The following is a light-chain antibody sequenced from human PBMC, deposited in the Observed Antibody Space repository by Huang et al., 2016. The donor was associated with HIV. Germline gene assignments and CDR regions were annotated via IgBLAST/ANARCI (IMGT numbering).Light chain of an antibody. V-gene: IGKV3-20*01. CDR3: QQYGSSPLT. J-gene: IGKJ4*01. CDR1: QSVSSTY. Sequence: EIVLTQSPGTLSLSPGERAIFSCRASQSVSSTYLAWYQQKPGQAPRLLSYGASSRAAGIPDRFSGSGSGTDFTLTISRLEPEDFAVYYCQQYGSSPLTFGGGTKVEIK. CDR2: GAS.